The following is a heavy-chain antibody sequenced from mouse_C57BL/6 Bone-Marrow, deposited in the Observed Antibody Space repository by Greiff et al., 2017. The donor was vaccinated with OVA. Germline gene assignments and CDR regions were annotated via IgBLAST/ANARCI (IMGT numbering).Heavy chain of an antibody. CDR3: AIRGGRLDV. CDR1: GYTFTSYW. Sequence: QVQLKESGAELVKPGASVKVSCKASGYTFTSYWMHWVKQRPGQGLEWIGRIHPSDSGTNYNQKFKGKATLTVDKSSSTAYMQLSSLTSEDSAVYYCAIRGGRLDVWGTGTTVTVSS. V-gene: IGHV1-74*01. J-gene: IGHJ1*03. CDR2: IHPSDSGT. D-gene: IGHD3-3*01.